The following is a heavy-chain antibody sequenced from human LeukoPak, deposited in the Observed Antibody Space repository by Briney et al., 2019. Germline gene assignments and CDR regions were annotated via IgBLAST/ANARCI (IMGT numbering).Heavy chain of an antibody. D-gene: IGHD1-20*01. J-gene: IGHJ4*02. CDR3: ARDRGGNWNEDY. CDR1: GFTFSSCS. CDR2: ISSSSSYI. V-gene: IGHV3-21*01. Sequence: PGGSLRLSCAASGFTFSSCSMNWVRQAPGKGREWVSSISSSSSYIYYADSVKGRFTISRDNAKNSLYLQMNSLRAEDTAVYYCARDRGGNWNEDYWGQGTLVTVSS.